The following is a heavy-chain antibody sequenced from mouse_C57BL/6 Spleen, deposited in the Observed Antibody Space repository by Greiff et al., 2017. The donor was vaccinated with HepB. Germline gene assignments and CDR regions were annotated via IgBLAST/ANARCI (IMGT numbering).Heavy chain of an antibody. CDR2: IYPGDGDT. CDR1: GYAFSSSW. Sequence: VKLMESGPELVKPGASVKISCKASGYAFSSSWMNWVKQRPGKGLEWLGRIYPGDGDTNYNGKFKGKATLTADKSSSTAYMQLSSLTSEDSAVYSCARSSTGAWFAYWGQGTLVTVSA. V-gene: IGHV1-82*01. J-gene: IGHJ3*01. CDR3: ARSSTGAWFAY. D-gene: IGHD2-1*01.